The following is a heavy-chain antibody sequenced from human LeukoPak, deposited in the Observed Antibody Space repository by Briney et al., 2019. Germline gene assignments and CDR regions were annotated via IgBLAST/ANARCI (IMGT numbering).Heavy chain of an antibody. D-gene: IGHD1-1*01. Sequence: SETLSLTCTVSGGSISSSNDCWDWIRQPPGRGLEWIASFYYGGSTYYNPSLKSRVTISVDTSKNQVSLKLRSVTAADTALYYCTRRRAGRLYNWFDPWGQGTLVTVSS. CDR2: FYYGGST. J-gene: IGHJ5*02. CDR3: TRRRAGRLYNWFDP. V-gene: IGHV4-39*01. CDR1: GGSISSSNDC.